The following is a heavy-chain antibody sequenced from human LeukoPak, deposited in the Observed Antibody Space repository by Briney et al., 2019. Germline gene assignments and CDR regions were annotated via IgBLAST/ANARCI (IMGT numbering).Heavy chain of an antibody. Sequence: SETLSLTCAVYGGSFSGYYWSWIRQPPGKGREWIGEINHSGSTNYNPSLKSRVTISVDTSKNQFYLKLSSVTAADTAVYYCARSYSYGHFDYWGQGTLVTVSS. CDR1: GGSFSGYY. V-gene: IGHV4-34*01. J-gene: IGHJ4*02. CDR2: INHSGST. D-gene: IGHD5-18*01. CDR3: ARSYSYGHFDY.